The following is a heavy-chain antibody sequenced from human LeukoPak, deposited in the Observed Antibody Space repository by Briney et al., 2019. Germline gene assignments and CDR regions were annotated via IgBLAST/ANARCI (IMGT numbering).Heavy chain of an antibody. D-gene: IGHD3-9*01. Sequence: GGSLRLSCAASGFNFSSYWMSWVRQAPGKGLEWVANIKQDGSEKYYVDSVKGRFTISRDNAKNSLYLQMNSLRAEDTAVYYCAREVHPVDNWGQGTLVTVSS. CDR3: AREVHPVDN. V-gene: IGHV3-7*01. CDR2: IKQDGSEK. J-gene: IGHJ4*02. CDR1: GFNFSSYW.